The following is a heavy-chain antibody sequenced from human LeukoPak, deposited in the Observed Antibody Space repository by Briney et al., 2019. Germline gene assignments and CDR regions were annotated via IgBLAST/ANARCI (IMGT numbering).Heavy chain of an antibody. CDR1: GYSISSGYY. V-gene: IGHV4-38-2*02. CDR3: ARQTYYYYMDV. CDR2: IYHSGST. J-gene: IGHJ6*03. Sequence: PSETLSLTCTVSGYSISSGYYWGWIRQPPGKWLEWIGSIYHSGSTYYNPSLKSRVTISVDTSKNQFSLKLSSVTAADTAVYYCARQTYYYYMDVWGKGTTVTVSS.